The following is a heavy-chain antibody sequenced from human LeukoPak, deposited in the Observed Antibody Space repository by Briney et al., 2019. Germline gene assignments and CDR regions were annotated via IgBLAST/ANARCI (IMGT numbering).Heavy chain of an antibody. CDR2: ISSSGDYT. V-gene: IGHV3-48*03. CDR1: GFTFSSYE. D-gene: IGHD1-1*01. J-gene: IGHJ4*02. Sequence: GGSLRLSCAASGFTFSSYEMNWVRQAPGKGLEWVSYISSSGDYTYYADSVKGRFTISRDNAKNSLYLQMNSLSAEGTAIYYCARSGNYFDYWGQGTLVTVSS. CDR3: ARSGNYFDY.